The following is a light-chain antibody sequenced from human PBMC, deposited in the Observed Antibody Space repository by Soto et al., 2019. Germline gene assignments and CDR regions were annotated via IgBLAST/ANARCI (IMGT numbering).Light chain of an antibody. J-gene: IGKJ1*01. CDR2: DAS. CDR3: QQYNSYSPAT. Sequence: DIQMTQSPSMLSASVGDRVTIACRASQGIRRWLAWYQQKPGKAPKLLIFDASTLESGVPSRFSGRGSETEFTLTISSLQPDDFATYYCQQYNSYSPATFGQGTKVDIK. V-gene: IGKV1-5*01. CDR1: QGIRRW.